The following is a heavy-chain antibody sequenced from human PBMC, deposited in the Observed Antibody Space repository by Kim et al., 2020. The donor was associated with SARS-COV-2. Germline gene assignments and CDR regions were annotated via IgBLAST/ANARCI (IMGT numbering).Heavy chain of an antibody. CDR3: ARVAITMIVVVNAFDI. D-gene: IGHD3-22*01. J-gene: IGHJ3*02. Sequence: SETLSLTCTVPGGSISSGGYYWSWIRQHPGKGLEWIGYIYYSGSTYYNPSLKSRVTISVDTSKNQFSLQLSSVTAADTAVYYCARVAITMIVVVNAFDIWGQGTMVTVSS. V-gene: IGHV4-31*03. CDR1: GGSISSGGYY. CDR2: IYYSGST.